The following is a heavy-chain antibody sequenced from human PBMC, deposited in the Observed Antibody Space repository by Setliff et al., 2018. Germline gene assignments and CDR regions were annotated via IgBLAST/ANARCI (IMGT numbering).Heavy chain of an antibody. V-gene: IGHV4-61*02. CDR3: ATELAYRSGYYVAETLDY. CDR1: GGSVTTSRYY. J-gene: IGHJ4*02. D-gene: IGHD3-22*01. CDR2: IHSSGST. Sequence: SETLSLTCSVSGGSVTTSRYYWSWIRQPAGKGLEWIGRIHSSGSTKFNPSLEGRVTMSVDTSKNQFSLKLTSVTAADTAVYYCATELAYRSGYYVAETLDYWGQGALVTVSS.